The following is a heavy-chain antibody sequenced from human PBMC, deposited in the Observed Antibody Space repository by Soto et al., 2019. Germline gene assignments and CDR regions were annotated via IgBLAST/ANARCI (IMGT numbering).Heavy chain of an antibody. J-gene: IGHJ5*02. V-gene: IGHV4-39*01. CDR2: IYYSGST. Sequence: SETLSLTCSVSGGSINSSSYFWGWVRQPPGKGLEWIGSIYYSGSTYYNPSLRSRVTISVDTSKNQFSLKLSSVTAADTAVFYCARHYSSASRNWFDPWGQRTLVTVSS. D-gene: IGHD6-19*01. CDR1: GGSINSSSYF. CDR3: ARHYSSASRNWFDP.